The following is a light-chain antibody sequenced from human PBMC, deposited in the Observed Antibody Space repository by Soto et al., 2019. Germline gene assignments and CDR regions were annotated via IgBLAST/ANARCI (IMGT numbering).Light chain of an antibody. V-gene: IGLV2-11*01. CDR3: CSYAGSDTLV. Sequence: QSVLTQPRSVSGSPGQSVTISCTGTSSDVGAYNFVSWYQQHPGRVPKLMIYDVSRRPSGVPDRFSGSKSGNTASLTISGLQADYEDYYYCCSYAGSDTLVFVGGTKLTV. CDR2: DVS. J-gene: IGLJ3*02. CDR1: SSDVGAYNF.